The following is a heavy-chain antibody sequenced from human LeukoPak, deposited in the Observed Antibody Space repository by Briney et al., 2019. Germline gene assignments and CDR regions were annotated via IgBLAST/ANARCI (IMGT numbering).Heavy chain of an antibody. CDR1: GYSFTNYW. Sequence: GESLKISCKGSGYSFTNYWIAWVRQMPGKGLEWMGIIYPDDSDIKYSTSFQGQVTISADKSITTAYLQWSSLKASDTAMYYCARSRDSSGFYYLIWGQGTLVTVSS. D-gene: IGHD3-22*01. V-gene: IGHV5-51*01. J-gene: IGHJ4*02. CDR3: ARSRDSSGFYYLI. CDR2: IYPDDSDI.